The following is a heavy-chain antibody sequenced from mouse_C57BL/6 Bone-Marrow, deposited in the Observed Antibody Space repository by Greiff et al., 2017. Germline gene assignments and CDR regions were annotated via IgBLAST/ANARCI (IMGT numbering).Heavy chain of an antibody. V-gene: IGHV1-55*01. J-gene: IGHJ3*01. Sequence: QVHVKQPGAELVKPGASVKMSCKASGYTFTSYWITWVKQRPGQGLEWIGDIYPGSGSTNYNEKFKSKATLTVDTSSSTAYMQLSSLTSEDSAVYYCASNCFAYWGQGTLVTVSA. CDR2: IYPGSGST. CDR1: GYTFTSYW. CDR3: ASNCFAY.